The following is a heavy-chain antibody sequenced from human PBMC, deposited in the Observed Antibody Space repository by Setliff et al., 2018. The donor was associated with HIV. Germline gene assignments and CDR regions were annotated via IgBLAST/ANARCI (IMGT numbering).Heavy chain of an antibody. CDR1: GFTLSSYW. V-gene: IGHV3-48*01. Sequence: LRLSCAASGFTLSSYWMNWVRQAPGKGLEWVSYISSTSSNIYYVDSVEGRFTISRDNADNSLYLQMNSLRAEDTAVYYCARYALAVPGYHNAFDIWGQGTMVTVSS. CDR2: ISSTSSNI. D-gene: IGHD6-19*01. CDR3: ARYALAVPGYHNAFDI. J-gene: IGHJ3*02.